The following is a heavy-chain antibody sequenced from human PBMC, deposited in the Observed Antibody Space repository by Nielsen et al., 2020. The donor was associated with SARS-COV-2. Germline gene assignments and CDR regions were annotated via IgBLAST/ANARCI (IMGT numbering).Heavy chain of an antibody. CDR2: IYYSGST. Sequence: ESLKISCTVSGGSISSYYWSWIRQPPGKGLEWIGYIYYSGSTNYNPSLKSRVTISVDTSKNQFSLKLSSVTAADTAVYYCARESSTIAGRTFDYWGQGTLVTVSS. V-gene: IGHV4-59*12. CDR3: ARESSTIAGRTFDY. D-gene: IGHD5/OR15-5a*01. J-gene: IGHJ4*02. CDR1: GGSISSYY.